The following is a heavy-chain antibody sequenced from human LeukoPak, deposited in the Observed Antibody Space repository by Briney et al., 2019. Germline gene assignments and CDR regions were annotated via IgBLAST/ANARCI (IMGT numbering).Heavy chain of an antibody. J-gene: IGHJ4*02. CDR3: ARGFLGGTDQYFDS. V-gene: IGHV3-23*01. Sequence: GGSLRLSCAASGFTCSTYAMNWVRQAPAKGLEWVSTIGGGGPTTDYADSVKDRFTISGDNSKNTLYLQMNSLRAEDTAVYFCARGFLGGTDQYFDSWGQGTLVTVSS. D-gene: IGHD6-19*01. CDR2: IGGGGPTT. CDR1: GFTCSTYA.